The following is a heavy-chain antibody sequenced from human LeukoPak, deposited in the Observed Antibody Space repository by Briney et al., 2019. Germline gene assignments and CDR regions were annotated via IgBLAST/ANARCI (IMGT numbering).Heavy chain of an antibody. D-gene: IGHD3-22*01. J-gene: IGHJ4*02. CDR2: IRSKTYGGTT. Sequence: GGSLRLSCAASGFSFSVDAMSWVRQAPGKGLEWVGFIRSKTYGGTTEYGASVKGRFTISRDDSKSIAYLQMNSLKTEDTAVYYCTYDSSGYSYYFDYWGQGTLVTVSS. CDR1: GFSFSVDA. CDR3: TYDSSGYSYYFDY. V-gene: IGHV3-49*04.